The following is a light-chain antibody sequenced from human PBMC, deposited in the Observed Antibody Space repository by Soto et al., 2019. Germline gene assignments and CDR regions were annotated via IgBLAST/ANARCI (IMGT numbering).Light chain of an antibody. CDR2: DAS. V-gene: IGKV3-11*01. J-gene: IGKJ3*01. CDR3: QQRADWPT. CDR1: QRVSGY. Sequence: EFVLTQSPATLSLSPGDRATLSCRASQRVSGYLAWYQYKPGQAPRLLIYDASNRVTGIPARFSGSGFGTDFTLTISSLEPEDFAVYYCQQRADWPTFGPGTRVDLK.